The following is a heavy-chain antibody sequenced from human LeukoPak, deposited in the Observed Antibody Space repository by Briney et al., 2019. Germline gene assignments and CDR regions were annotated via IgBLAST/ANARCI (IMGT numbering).Heavy chain of an antibody. CDR1: GYSFTRHW. D-gene: IGHD6-6*01. CDR2: IYPGDSDT. CDR3: ARHSSIPALWANWFDL. V-gene: IGHV5-51*01. Sequence: GESLKISCKGSGYSFTRHWIGWVRQMPGKGLEWMGIIYPGDSDTRYSPSFQGQVTISADKSISTTYLQWSSLKASDTAIYYCARHSSIPALWANWFDLWGQGTLVTVSS. J-gene: IGHJ5*02.